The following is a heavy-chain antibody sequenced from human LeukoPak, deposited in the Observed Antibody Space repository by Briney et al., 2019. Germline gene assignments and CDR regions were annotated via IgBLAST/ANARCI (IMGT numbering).Heavy chain of an antibody. V-gene: IGHV2-5*02. D-gene: IGHD3-10*01. CDR1: GFSLSTNGVG. Sequence: SGPTLVNPPQTLTPTCTFSGFSLSTNGVGVGWIRQPPGKALEWLALIYWDDDKRYSPSLKSRLTITKDTPKNQVVLRMTNMDPVDSATYYCVQGVRSLVFQHWGQGTLVTVSS. CDR3: VQGVRSLVFQH. CDR2: IYWDDDK. J-gene: IGHJ1*01.